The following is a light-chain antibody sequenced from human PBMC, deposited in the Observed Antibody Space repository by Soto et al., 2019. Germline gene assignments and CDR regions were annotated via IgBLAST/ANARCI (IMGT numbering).Light chain of an antibody. J-gene: IGKJ1*01. V-gene: IGKV3-15*01. CDR3: PQYYNWPMWT. CDR1: QTITRN. CDR2: GAS. Sequence: EIVMTQSPATLSLSPGERATLSCRASQTITRNLAWYQQKPGQAPRLLIYGASTRTTGIPARFSGSGSGTEFTLTISSLQSEDFAVYYCPQYYNWPMWTFGQGTKV.